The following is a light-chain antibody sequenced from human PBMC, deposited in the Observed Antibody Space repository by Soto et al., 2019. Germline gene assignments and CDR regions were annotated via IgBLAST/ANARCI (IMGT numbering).Light chain of an antibody. CDR2: EVS. CDR3: SSYTTSSTNWV. J-gene: IGLJ3*02. V-gene: IGLV2-14*01. Sequence: QSALTQPASVSGSPGQSITISCTGTSSDVGGYNYVSWSQQHPGKAPKLMIYEVSNRPSGVSNRFSGSKSGNTASLTISGLQAEDEDDYYCSSYTTSSTNWVFGGGTKLTVL. CDR1: SSDVGGYNY.